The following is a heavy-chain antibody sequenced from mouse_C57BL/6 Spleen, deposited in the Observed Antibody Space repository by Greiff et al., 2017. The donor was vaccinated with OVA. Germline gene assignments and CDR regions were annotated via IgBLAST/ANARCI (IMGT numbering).Heavy chain of an antibody. CDR1: GYAFTNYL. Sequence: VQLQQSGAELVRPGTSVKVSCKASGYAFTNYLIEWVKQRPGQGLEWIGVINPGSGGTNYNEKFKGKATLTADQSSSTAYMQLSSLTSEDSAVYFCARSGGNGYFDVWGTGTTVTVSS. CDR2: INPGSGGT. CDR3: ARSGGNGYFDV. J-gene: IGHJ1*03. V-gene: IGHV1-54*01. D-gene: IGHD2-1*01.